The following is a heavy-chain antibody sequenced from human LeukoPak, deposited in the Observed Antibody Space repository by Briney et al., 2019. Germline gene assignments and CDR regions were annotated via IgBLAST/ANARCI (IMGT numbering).Heavy chain of an antibody. CDR3: ARDTGGGSTFMDV. Sequence: ASVTVSCKASGYTFTGYYMHWVRQAPGQGLEWMGRINPNSGGTNYAQKFQGRVTMTRDTSISTAYMELSRLRSDDTAVYYCARDTGGGSTFMDVWGQGTTVTVSS. J-gene: IGHJ6*02. CDR1: GYTFTGYY. D-gene: IGHD5/OR15-5a*01. V-gene: IGHV1-2*06. CDR2: INPNSGGT.